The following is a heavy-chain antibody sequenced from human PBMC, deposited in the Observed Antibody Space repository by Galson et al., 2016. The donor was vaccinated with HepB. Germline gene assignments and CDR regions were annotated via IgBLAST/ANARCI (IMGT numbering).Heavy chain of an antibody. J-gene: IGHJ4*02. CDR2: IIPLFGTA. CDR1: GGTFSSYV. CDR3: ASAGSYWLGVDY. D-gene: IGHD1-26*01. V-gene: IGHV1-69*13. Sequence: SVKVSCKASGGTFSSYVISWVRQAPGQGLEWMGGIIPLFGTADYAQKFQGRVTITADESTSTAYMELSSLRSDDTAVYYCASAGSYWLGVDYWGQGTLVTVSS.